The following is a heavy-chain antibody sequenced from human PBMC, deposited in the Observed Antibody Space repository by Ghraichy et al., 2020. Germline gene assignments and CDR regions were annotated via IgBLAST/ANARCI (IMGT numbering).Heavy chain of an antibody. CDR3: AKAWKSAPRGDFDY. V-gene: IGHV3-23*01. D-gene: IGHD1-1*01. Sequence: GGSLRLSCAASGFTFSSYAMSWVRQAPGKGLEWVSAISGSGGSTYYADYVKGRFTISRDNSKNTLYLQMNSLRAEDTAVYYCAKAWKSAPRGDFDYWGQGTLVTVSS. CDR2: ISGSGGST. CDR1: GFTFSSYA. J-gene: IGHJ4*02.